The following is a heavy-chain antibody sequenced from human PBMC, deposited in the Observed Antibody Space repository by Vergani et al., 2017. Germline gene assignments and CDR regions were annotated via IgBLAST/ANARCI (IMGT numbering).Heavy chain of an antibody. J-gene: IGHJ4*02. V-gene: IGHV3-23*04. CDR1: GFTFSSYA. CDR3: AKDNWNYGRNDY. Sequence: EVQLVESGGGLVQPGRSLRLSCAASGFTFSSYAMSWVRQAPGKGLEWVSTISGSGDSTYYVDSVKGRFTISRDNSKNTLYLQMNSLRAEDTAVYYCAKDNWNYGRNDYWGQGTLVTVSS. CDR2: ISGSGDST. D-gene: IGHD1-7*01.